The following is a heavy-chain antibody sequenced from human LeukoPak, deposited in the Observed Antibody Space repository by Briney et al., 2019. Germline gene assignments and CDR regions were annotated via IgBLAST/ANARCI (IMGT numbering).Heavy chain of an antibody. CDR1: GGTFSSYA. D-gene: IGHD3-10*01. V-gene: IGHV1-69*06. CDR3: ASYGSGSQVLDY. CDR2: IIPIFGTA. Sequence: SVKVSCKASGGTFSSYAISWVRQAPGQGLEWMGGIIPIFGTANYAQKFQGRVTITADKSTSTAYMEPSSLRSEDTAVYYCASYGSGSQVLDYWGQGTLSPSPQ. J-gene: IGHJ4*02.